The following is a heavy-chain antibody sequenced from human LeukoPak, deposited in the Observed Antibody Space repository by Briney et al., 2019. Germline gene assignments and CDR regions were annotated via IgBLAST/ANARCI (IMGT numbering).Heavy chain of an antibody. Sequence: GGSLRLSCSASGFTFSSYWMSWVRQAPGKGLEWVANIKQDGSEKYYVDSVKGRFTISRDNAKNSLYLQMNSLRAEDTAVYYCARGYLTGDGGYYYYYMDVWGKGTTVTVSS. J-gene: IGHJ6*03. D-gene: IGHD7-27*01. CDR2: IKQDGSEK. CDR3: ARGYLTGDGGYYYYYMDV. V-gene: IGHV3-7*01. CDR1: GFTFSSYW.